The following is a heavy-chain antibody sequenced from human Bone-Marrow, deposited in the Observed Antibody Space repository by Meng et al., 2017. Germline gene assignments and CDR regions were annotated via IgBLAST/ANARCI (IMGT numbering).Heavy chain of an antibody. J-gene: IGHJ4*02. D-gene: IGHD6-19*01. V-gene: IGHV3-21*04. CDR3: ARDIRAVAGTLSPVFDY. CDR2: ISSSSSYI. CDR1: GFTFSSYS. Sequence: GESLKISCAASGFTFSSYSMNWVRQAPGKGLEWVSSISSSSSYIYYADSVKGRFTISRDNAKNSLYLQMNSLRAEDTALYYCARDIRAVAGTLSPVFDYWGQGTLVTVSS.